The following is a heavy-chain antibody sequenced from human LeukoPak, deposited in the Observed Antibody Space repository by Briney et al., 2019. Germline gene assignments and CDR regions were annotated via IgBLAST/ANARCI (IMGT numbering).Heavy chain of an antibody. CDR1: GDSIRDYF. CDR3: ARRLCGSISCSIDPSGNWFDP. J-gene: IGHJ5*02. CDR2: IYNGGSTDHYPS. V-gene: IGHV4-59*08. Sequence: PSETLSLTCTVSGDSIRDYFWNWIRQPPGKGLEWIGYIYNGGSTDHYPSHYSPSLSSRATISLLTSKNQFSLKLSSVTAADTAVYYCARRLCGSISCSIDPSGNWFDPWGQGTLVTVSS. D-gene: IGHD2-2*01.